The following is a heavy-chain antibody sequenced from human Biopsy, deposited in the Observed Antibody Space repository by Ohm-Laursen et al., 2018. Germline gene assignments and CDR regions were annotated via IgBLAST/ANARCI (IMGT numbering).Heavy chain of an antibody. CDR1: GVSISSYF. J-gene: IGHJ4*02. CDR3: AAYYYDSSGYFYAFHY. V-gene: IGHV4-59*08. CDR2: VSYSGNT. D-gene: IGHD3-22*01. Sequence: SETLSLTCTVSGVSISSYFWSWIRQPLGKGLEWIGYVSYSGNTSYNPSLKSLVIISAVTAKNQFSLNLISVTAADTAMYYFAAYYYDSSGYFYAFHYWGQGTLVTVSS.